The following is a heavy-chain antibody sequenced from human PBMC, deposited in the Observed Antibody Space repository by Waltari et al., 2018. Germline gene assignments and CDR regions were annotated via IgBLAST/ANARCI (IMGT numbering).Heavy chain of an antibody. J-gene: IGHJ6*03. V-gene: IGHV1-3*03. CDR3: ARGSSGSYSSYYYYMDV. Sequence: QVQLVQSGAEVKKPGASVKVSCKASGYTFTSYAMHWVRQAPGQRLEWMGWINAGNVNTKYSQEFQGRVTITRDTSASTAYMELSSLRSEDMAVYYCARGSSGSYSSYYYYMDVWGKGTTVTVSS. D-gene: IGHD1-26*01. CDR2: INAGNVNT. CDR1: GYTFTSYA.